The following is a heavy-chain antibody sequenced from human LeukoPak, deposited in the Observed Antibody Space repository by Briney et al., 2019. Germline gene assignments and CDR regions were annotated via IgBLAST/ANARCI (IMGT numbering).Heavy chain of an antibody. V-gene: IGHV3-30*04. CDR1: RFTFSSYA. Sequence: GGSLRLSCAASRFTFSSYAMHWVRQAPGKGLEWVAVISYDGSNKYYADSVKGRFTISRDNSKNTLYLQMNSLRAEDTAVYYCARAKVDSSGYYFVNYFDYWGQGTLVTVSS. CDR3: ARAKVDSSGYYFVNYFDY. CDR2: ISYDGSNK. J-gene: IGHJ4*01. D-gene: IGHD3-22*01.